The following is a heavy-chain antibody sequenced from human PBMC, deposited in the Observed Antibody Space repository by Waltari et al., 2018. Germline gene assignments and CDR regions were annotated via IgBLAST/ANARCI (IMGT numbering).Heavy chain of an antibody. CDR1: GGSISSSSYY. CDR3: ARRGKAARPFFDY. CDR2: IYYSGST. V-gene: IGHV4-39*01. J-gene: IGHJ4*02. Sequence: QLQLQESGPGLVKPSETLSLTCTVSGGSISSSSYYWGWIRQPPGKGLEWIGSIYYSGSTYYNPSLKSRVTISVDTSKNQFSLKLSSVTAADTAVYYCARRGKAARPFFDYWGQGTLVTVSS. D-gene: IGHD6-6*01.